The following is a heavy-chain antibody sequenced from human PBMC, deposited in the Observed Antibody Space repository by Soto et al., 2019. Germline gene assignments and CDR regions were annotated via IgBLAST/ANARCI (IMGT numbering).Heavy chain of an antibody. D-gene: IGHD3-16*01. J-gene: IGHJ6*02. CDR3: ARDVPLNYYDGTFSYYAMDV. Sequence: QVQLVQSGAEVKKPGSSVKVSCKASGGTFSSHAISWVRQAPGQGLEWMGGIIPFFKAANYAQKFQGRVTITSDHSTSTAYMDLYSLRSEDTAVYYCARDVPLNYYDGTFSYYAMDVWRQGTTVTVSS. CDR1: GGTFSSHA. CDR2: IIPFFKAA. V-gene: IGHV1-69*01.